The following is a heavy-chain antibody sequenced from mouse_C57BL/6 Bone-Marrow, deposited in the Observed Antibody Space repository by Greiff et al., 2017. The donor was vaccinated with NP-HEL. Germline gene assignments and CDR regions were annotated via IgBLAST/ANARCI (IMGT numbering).Heavy chain of an antibody. J-gene: IGHJ3*01. V-gene: IGHV1-69*01. CDR1: GYTFTSYW. CDR2: IDPSDSYT. CDR3: ARGIYDGLRGFAY. D-gene: IGHD2-3*01. Sequence: QVQLQQPGAELVMPGASVKLSCKASGYTFTSYWMHWVKQRPGQGLEWIGEIDPSDSYTNYNQKFKGKSTLTVDKSSSTAYMQLSSLTSEDSAVYYCARGIYDGLRGFAYGGQGTLVTVSA.